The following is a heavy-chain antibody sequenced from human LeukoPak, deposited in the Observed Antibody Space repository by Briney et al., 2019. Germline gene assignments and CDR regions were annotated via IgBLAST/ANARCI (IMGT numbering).Heavy chain of an antibody. J-gene: IGHJ4*02. V-gene: IGHV4-34*01. Sequence: KPSETLSLTCAVYGGSFSGYYWSWIRQPPGKGLEWIGEINHSGSTNYNPSLKSRVTISVDTSKNQFSLKLSSVTAADTAVYYCARGQQRGVLRYLPSTFDYWGQGTLVTVSS. D-gene: IGHD3-9*01. CDR3: ARGQQRGVLRYLPSTFDY. CDR1: GGSFSGYY. CDR2: INHSGST.